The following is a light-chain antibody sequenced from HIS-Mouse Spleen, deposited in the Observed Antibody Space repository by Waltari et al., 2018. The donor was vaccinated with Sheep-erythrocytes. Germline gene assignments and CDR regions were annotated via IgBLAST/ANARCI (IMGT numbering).Light chain of an antibody. V-gene: IGLV2-11*01. CDR3: CSYAGSYTFVV. CDR2: DVS. Sequence: QSALTQPRSVSGSPGQSVTISCTGTSSDVGGYNYVSWYQQHPGKAPKLIIYDVSKRPSGVPDRVSGSKSGNTASLTISGLQAEDEADYYCCSYAGSYTFVVFGGGTKLTVL. CDR1: SSDVGGYNY. J-gene: IGLJ2*01.